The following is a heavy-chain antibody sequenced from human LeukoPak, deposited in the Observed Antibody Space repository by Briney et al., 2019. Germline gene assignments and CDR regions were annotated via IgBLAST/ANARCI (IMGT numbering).Heavy chain of an antibody. CDR3: ARTRGYSYGPPFDF. D-gene: IGHD5-18*01. Sequence: GESLKISCKGSGYSFTNYWITWVRQMPGKGLEWMGRVDPSDSYTNYSPSFQGHVTISADKSITIAYLQWSSLKASDTAMYYCARTRGYSYGPPFDFWGQGTLVTVSS. CDR2: VDPSDSYT. J-gene: IGHJ4*02. V-gene: IGHV5-10-1*01. CDR1: GYSFTNYW.